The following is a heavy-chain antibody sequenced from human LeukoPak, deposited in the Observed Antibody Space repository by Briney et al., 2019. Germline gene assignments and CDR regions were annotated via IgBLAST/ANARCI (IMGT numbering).Heavy chain of an antibody. D-gene: IGHD5-12*01. Sequence: PSETLPLTCTVSGGSISSGGYYWSWIRQHPGKGLEWIGYIYYSGSTYYNPSLKSRVTISVDTSKNQFSLKLSSVTAADTAAYYCASQATKPRYYFDYWGQGTLVTVSS. J-gene: IGHJ4*02. V-gene: IGHV4-31*03. CDR2: IYYSGST. CDR3: ASQATKPRYYFDY. CDR1: GGSISSGGYY.